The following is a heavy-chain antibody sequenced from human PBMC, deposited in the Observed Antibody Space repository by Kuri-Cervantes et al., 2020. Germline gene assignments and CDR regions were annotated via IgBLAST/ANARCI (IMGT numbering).Heavy chain of an antibody. Sequence: GESLKISCAASGFTFSSYAMSWVRQAPGKGLEWVSGINWNGDSTSYADSVKGRFTISRDNAKNSLYLQMNSLRAEDTALYYCARDRLIDYQYYYMDVWGKGTTVTVSS. CDR2: INWNGDST. J-gene: IGHJ6*03. V-gene: IGHV3-20*04. D-gene: IGHD2-8*01. CDR1: GFTFSSYA. CDR3: ARDRLIDYQYYYMDV.